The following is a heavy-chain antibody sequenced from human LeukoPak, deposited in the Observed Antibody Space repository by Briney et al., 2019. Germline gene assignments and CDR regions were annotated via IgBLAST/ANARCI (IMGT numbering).Heavy chain of an antibody. CDR3: ARDLGYSSSWSLYYYYGMDV. CDR2: ISAYNGNT. D-gene: IGHD6-13*01. Sequence: GASVKVSCKASGYTFTSYGISWVRQAPGQGLEWMGWISAYNGNTNYAQKLQGRVTMTTDTSTSTAYMELRSLRSDGTAVYYCARDLGYSSSWSLYYYYGMDVWGQGTTVTVSS. J-gene: IGHJ6*01. CDR1: GYTFTSYG. V-gene: IGHV1-18*01.